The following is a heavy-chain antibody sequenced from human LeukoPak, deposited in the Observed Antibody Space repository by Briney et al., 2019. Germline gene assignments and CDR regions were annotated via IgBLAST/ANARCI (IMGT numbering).Heavy chain of an antibody. CDR3: ARDSRVPIYYYYYGMDV. V-gene: IGHV3-11*01. CDR2: IISMGSTI. D-gene: IGHD6-13*01. CDR1: GFTFSDYY. Sequence: GGSLRLSCAASGFTFSDYYMSGIRQAPGKGLEWVSYIISMGSTIYYADSVKGRFTISRDNAKHSLYLKMNSLRAEDTAVYYCARDSRVPIYYYYYGMDVWGQGTTVTVSS. J-gene: IGHJ6*02.